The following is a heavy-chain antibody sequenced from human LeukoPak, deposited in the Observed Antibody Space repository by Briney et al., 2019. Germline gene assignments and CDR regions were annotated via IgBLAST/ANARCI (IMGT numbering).Heavy chain of an antibody. D-gene: IGHD5-12*01. CDR2: ISWNGGST. J-gene: IGHJ4*02. CDR3: ARGFGYSGYDY. V-gene: IGHV3-20*04. Sequence: PGGSMRLSCAASGFTFGDYGMSWVRQAPGKGLEWVSGISWNGGSTGYADSVTGRFTISRDNAKKSLYLQMNSLRAEDTALYYCARGFGYSGYDYWGQGTLVTVSS. CDR1: GFTFGDYG.